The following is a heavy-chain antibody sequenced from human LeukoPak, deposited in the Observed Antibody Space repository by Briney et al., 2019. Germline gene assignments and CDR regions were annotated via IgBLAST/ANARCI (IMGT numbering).Heavy chain of an antibody. CDR3: ARGFCSGGTCYRTFFDY. D-gene: IGHD2-15*01. Sequence: KPSETLSLTCTVSGGSISTYYWSWIRQPPGKGLEWIGYIYYSGNTNYNPSLKSRVTISVDTSKNQFSLKLSSVTAADTAIYFCARGFCSGGTCYRTFFDYWGQGTLVTVSS. V-gene: IGHV4-59*01. CDR1: GGSISTYY. CDR2: IYYSGNT. J-gene: IGHJ4*02.